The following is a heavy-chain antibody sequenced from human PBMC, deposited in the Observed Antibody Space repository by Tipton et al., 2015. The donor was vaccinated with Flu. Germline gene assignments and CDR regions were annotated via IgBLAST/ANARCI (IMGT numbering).Heavy chain of an antibody. J-gene: IGHJ4*02. V-gene: IGHV3-7*01. Sequence: SSSSYYWGWIRQPPGKGLEWVANIKQDGSEKYYVDSVKGRFTISRDNAKNSLYLQMNSLRAEDTAVYYCAREMATIGDYWGQGTLVTVSS. CDR1: SSSSYY. CDR2: IKQDGSEK. CDR3: AREMATIGDY. D-gene: IGHD5-24*01.